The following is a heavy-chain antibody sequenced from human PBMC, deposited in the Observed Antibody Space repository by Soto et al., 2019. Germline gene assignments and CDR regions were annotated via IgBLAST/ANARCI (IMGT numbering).Heavy chain of an antibody. CDR1: GDSVSSNSAA. Sequence: QVQLQQSGPGLLKPSQTLSLTCAISGDSVSSNSAAWNWIRQSPSRGLEWLGRTFYRSKWYSEYAVSVKSRISINPDTSKNQFSLQLKFMTPEDTAVYYCARTQGYFDCWGQGTLVTVSS. CDR3: ARTQGYFDC. CDR2: TFYRSKWYS. J-gene: IGHJ4*02. V-gene: IGHV6-1*01.